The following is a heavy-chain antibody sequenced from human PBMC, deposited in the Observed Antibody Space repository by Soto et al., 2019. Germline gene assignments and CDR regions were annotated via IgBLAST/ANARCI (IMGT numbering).Heavy chain of an antibody. CDR1: GYTFTSYD. V-gene: IGHV1-8*01. J-gene: IGHJ3*02. Sequence: QVQLVQSGAEVKKPGASVKVSCKASGYTFTSYDINWGRQATGQGLEWMGWMNPNSGNTGYEQKCQGRVTMTRNTSISTAYMELSSMRSEDPAVYYGESVTPRNLDILGQGTIVTVSS. CDR3: ESVTPRNLDI. CDR2: MNPNSGNT. D-gene: IGHD2-15*01.